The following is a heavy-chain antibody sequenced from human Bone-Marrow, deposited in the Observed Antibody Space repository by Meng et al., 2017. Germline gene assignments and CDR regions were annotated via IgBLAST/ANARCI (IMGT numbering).Heavy chain of an antibody. CDR2: IFHTGNT. CDR1: GGSIISINW. J-gene: IGHJ4*02. V-gene: IGHV4-4*02. Sequence: QVQLRESGPGLVKPSGTLSLTCAVSGGSIISINWWTWVRQPPGKGLEWIGEIFHTGNTNFHPSLKSRVTISVDKSKNQFSLKLNSVTAADTAVYYCARVDWSGGNPIDSWGQGTLVTVSS. D-gene: IGHD3-10*01. CDR3: ARVDWSGGNPIDS.